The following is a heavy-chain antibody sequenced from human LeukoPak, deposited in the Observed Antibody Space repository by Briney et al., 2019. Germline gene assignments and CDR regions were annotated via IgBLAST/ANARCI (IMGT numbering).Heavy chain of an antibody. V-gene: IGHV3-7*03. J-gene: IGHJ4*02. D-gene: IGHD3-3*01. CDR3: ARDQYDTWSRRGNFDS. CDR1: GFTFSTFW. Sequence: GGSLRLSCTASGFTFSTFWMSWVRQAPGKGLEWVANIKRDGSDKYYVDSVKGRFTISRDNAKNSLYLQMNSLRAEDTAVFYCARDQYDTWSRRGNFDSWGQGTLVIVSS. CDR2: IKRDGSDK.